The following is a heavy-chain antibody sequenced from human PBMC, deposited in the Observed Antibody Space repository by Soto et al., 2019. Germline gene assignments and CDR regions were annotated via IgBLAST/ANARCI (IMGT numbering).Heavy chain of an antibody. Sequence: SETLSLTCTVSGGSISSYYWSWIRQPPGKGLEWIGYIYYSGSTNYNPSLKSRVTISVDTSKNQFSLKLSSVTAADTAVYYCARDRGYCSSTSCYRDAFDIWGQGTMVTVSS. J-gene: IGHJ3*02. V-gene: IGHV4-59*01. CDR3: ARDRGYCSSTSCYRDAFDI. CDR2: IYYSGST. D-gene: IGHD2-2*01. CDR1: GGSISSYY.